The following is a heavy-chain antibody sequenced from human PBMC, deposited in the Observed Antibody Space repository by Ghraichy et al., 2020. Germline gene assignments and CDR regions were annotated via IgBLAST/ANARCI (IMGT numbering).Heavy chain of an antibody. CDR2: ISISSSTI. Sequence: GGSLRLSCAASGFTFSSYSMNWVRQAPGKGLEWVSYISISSSTIYYADSVKGRFTISRDNAKNSLFLQMNSLRDEDTAVYYCARVAGSSWLFDYWGQGTLVTVSS. CDR1: GFTFSSYS. J-gene: IGHJ4*02. CDR3: ARVAGSSWLFDY. V-gene: IGHV3-48*02. D-gene: IGHD6-13*01.